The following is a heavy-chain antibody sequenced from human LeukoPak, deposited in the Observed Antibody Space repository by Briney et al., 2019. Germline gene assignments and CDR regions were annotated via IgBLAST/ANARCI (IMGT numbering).Heavy chain of an antibody. J-gene: IGHJ6*02. CDR2: ISSSGSTL. CDR1: GFTFSSYE. V-gene: IGHV3-48*03. CDR3: ARADYYYYGMDV. Sequence: GGSLRLSCAASGFTFSSYEMIWVRQAPGRGLEWLPYISSSGSTLYYADSVKGRFTISRDNAKNSLYLQMNSLRAEDTAVYYCARADYYYYGMDVWGQGTTVTVSS.